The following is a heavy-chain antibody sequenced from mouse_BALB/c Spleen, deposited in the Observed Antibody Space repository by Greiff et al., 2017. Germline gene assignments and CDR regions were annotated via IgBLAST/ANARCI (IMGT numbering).Heavy chain of an antibody. CDR2: IYPGGGYT. J-gene: IGHJ1*01. Sequence: VQLQQSGAELVRPGTSVKISCKASGYTFTNYWLGWVKQRPGHGLEWIGDIYPGGGYTNYNEKFKGKATLTADTSSSTAYMQLSSLTSEDSAVYFCAKGQYGNWYFDVWGAGTTVTVSS. CDR3: AKGQYGNWYFDV. D-gene: IGHD2-10*02. CDR1: GYTFTNYW. V-gene: IGHV1-63*02.